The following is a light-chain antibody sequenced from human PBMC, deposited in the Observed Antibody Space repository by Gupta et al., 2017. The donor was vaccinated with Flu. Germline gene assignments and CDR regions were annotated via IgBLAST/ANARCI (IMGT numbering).Light chain of an antibody. J-gene: IGLJ3*02. V-gene: IGLV3-21*02. CDR1: HINSKR. CDR2: DDS. Sequence: SYVLTQPPSVSVAPGQTATITCGGTHINSKRVHWYRQRPGQAPVVVVYDDSDRPSGIPARFSGSNAGNTATLTISRVEGGDEADYYCQVWDSSSDHQVFGGGTKLTVL. CDR3: QVWDSSSDHQV.